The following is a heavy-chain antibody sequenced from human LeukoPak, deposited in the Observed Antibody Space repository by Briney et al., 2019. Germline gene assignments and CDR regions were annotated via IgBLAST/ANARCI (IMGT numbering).Heavy chain of an antibody. CDR1: GFTFSRYW. J-gene: IGHJ5*02. CDR2: INPDGSTT. CDR3: ARVLSGSWDWFDP. Sequence: GESLRLSCAASGFTFSRYWIHWVRQAPGKGLEWVSRINPDGSTTTYADSVKGRFTISRDNAKNTVYLQMNSLRSEDTAVYYCARVLSGSWDWFDPWGQGPLVTVSS. V-gene: IGHV3-74*01. D-gene: IGHD3-22*01.